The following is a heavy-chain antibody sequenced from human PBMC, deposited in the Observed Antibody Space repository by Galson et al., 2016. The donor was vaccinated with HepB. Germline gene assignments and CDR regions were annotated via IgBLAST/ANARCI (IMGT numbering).Heavy chain of an antibody. D-gene: IGHD6-13*01. CDR2: INWSGDDT. V-gene: IGHV3-9*01. CDR3: AKDGSDSWYGDAFDV. Sequence: SLRLSCAASGFTFGHHAMHWVRQAPGKGPEWVSGINWSGDDTGYADSVRGRFTVSRENAENSLSLQMTDLRVEDTALYYCAKDGSDSWYGDAFDVLGPGTMVTVSS. CDR1: GFTFGHHA. J-gene: IGHJ3*01.